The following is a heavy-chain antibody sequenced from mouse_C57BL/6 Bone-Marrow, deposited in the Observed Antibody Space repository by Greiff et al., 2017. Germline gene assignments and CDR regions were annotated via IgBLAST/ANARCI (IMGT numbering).Heavy chain of an antibody. J-gene: IGHJ1*03. D-gene: IGHD2-1*01. V-gene: IGHV1-50*01. Sequence: VQLQQPGAELVKPGASVKLSCKASGYTFTSYWMQWVKQRPGQGLEWIGEIDPSDSYTNYNQKFKGKATLTVDTSSSTAYMQLSSLRSEDAAGYYCAYGKIYLDVWGTGSTVTVSS. CDR3: AYGKIYLDV. CDR2: IDPSDSYT. CDR1: GYTFTSYW.